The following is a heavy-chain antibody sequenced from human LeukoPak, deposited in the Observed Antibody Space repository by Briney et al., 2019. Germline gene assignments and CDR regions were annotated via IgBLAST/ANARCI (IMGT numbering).Heavy chain of an antibody. CDR3: ARASGVKYPNWFDP. D-gene: IGHD2-2*01. V-gene: IGHV4-38-2*01. Sequence: PSETLSLICGVSGYSISSDYYYWVWIRQSPGEGLEWIGSISHSGSTYYNPSLRSRVTISVDTSKSQFSLTVRSMTAADTAMYYCARASGVKYPNWFDPWGQGILVTVSS. CDR1: GYSISSDYYY. J-gene: IGHJ5*02. CDR2: ISHSGST.